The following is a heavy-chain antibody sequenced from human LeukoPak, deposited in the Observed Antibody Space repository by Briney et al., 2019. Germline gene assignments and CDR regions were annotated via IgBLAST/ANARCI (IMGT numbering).Heavy chain of an antibody. D-gene: IGHD6-13*01. J-gene: IGHJ4*02. CDR2: IYYSGST. CDR3: ARVWQQLVRPPSYYFDY. CDR1: GGSISSSSYY. Sequence: SETLSLTCTVSGGSISSSSYYWGWIRQPPGKGLEWIGSIYYSGSTNYNPSLKSRVTISVDKSKNQFSLKLSSVTAADTAVYYCARVWQQLVRPPSYYFDYWGQGTLVTVSS. V-gene: IGHV4-39*07.